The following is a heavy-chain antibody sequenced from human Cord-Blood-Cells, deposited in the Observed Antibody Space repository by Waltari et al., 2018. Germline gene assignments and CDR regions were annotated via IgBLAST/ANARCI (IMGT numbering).Heavy chain of an antibody. Sequence: QVTLKESGPALVKPTQTLTLTCTFSGFSLSTTGMRVSWIRQPPGKALEWLARIDWDDDKFYSTSLKTRRTISKDTSKNQVVLTMTNMDPVDTATYYCARSKSEYGMDVWGQGTPVTVS. CDR3: ARSKSEYGMDV. CDR2: IDWDDDK. CDR1: GFSLSTTGMR. J-gene: IGHJ6*02. V-gene: IGHV2-70*04.